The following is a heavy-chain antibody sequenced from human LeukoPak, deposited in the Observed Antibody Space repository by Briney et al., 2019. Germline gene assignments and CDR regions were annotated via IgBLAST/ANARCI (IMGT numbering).Heavy chain of an antibody. Sequence: ASVKVSCKVSGYTLTELSMHWVRQAPGKGLEWMGGFDPEDGETIYAQKFQGRVTMTEDTSTDTAYMELSRLRSDDTAVYYCARIFQKYCSGGSCYGLPYYYGMDVWGQGTTVTVSS. CDR3: ARIFQKYCSGGSCYGLPYYYGMDV. V-gene: IGHV1-24*01. D-gene: IGHD2-15*01. CDR2: FDPEDGET. CDR1: GYTLTELS. J-gene: IGHJ6*02.